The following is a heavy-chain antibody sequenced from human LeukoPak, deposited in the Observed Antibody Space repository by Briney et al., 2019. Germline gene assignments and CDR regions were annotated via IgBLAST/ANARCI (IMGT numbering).Heavy chain of an antibody. CDR1: GYTFTSYD. D-gene: IGHD3-10*01. Sequence: ASVKVSCKASGYTFTSYDINWVRQATGQGLEWMGWMNPNSGNTGYAQKFQGRVTMTRNTSISTAYMELSSLRSEYTAVYYCARGEYYYGSGSYSTGFDPWGQGTLVTVSS. CDR2: MNPNSGNT. CDR3: ARGEYYYGSGSYSTGFDP. J-gene: IGHJ5*02. V-gene: IGHV1-8*01.